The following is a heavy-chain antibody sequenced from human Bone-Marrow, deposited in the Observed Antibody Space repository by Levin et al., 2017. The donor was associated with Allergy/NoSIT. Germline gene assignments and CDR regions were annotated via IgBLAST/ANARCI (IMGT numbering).Heavy chain of an antibody. CDR2: INHSGST. CDR1: GGSFGGYY. J-gene: IGHJ3*02. CDR3: ARSFSSHDAFDI. Sequence: KPSETLSLTCAVYGGSFGGYYWSWIRQPPGKGLEWIGEINHSGSTNYNPSLKSRVTISVDTSKNQFSLKLSSVTAAGTAVYYCARSFSSHDAFDIWGQGTMVTVSS. V-gene: IGHV4-34*01.